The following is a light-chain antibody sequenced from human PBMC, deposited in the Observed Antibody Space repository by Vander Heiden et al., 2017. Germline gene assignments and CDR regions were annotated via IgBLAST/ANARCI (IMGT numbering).Light chain of an antibody. CDR3: QQYNSYPYT. CDR2: KAS. J-gene: IGKJ2*01. V-gene: IGKV1-5*03. CDR1: QSISSW. Sequence: DSQMTQSPSTLSASVAVRVTITCRASQSISSWLAWYQQKPGKAPKLLIYKASSLESGVPSRFSGSGSGTEFTLTISSLQPDDFATYYCQQYNSYPYTFGQGTKLEIK.